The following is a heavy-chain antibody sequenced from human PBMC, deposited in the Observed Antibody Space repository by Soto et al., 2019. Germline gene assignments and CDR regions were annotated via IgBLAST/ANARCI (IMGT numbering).Heavy chain of an antibody. J-gene: IGHJ4*02. CDR3: ARGATPDCGGDCYFDF. V-gene: IGHV1-69*01. CDR2: IIPALGRP. CDR1: GGTFNSYG. Sequence: QVQLVQSGAEVKKPRSSVKVSCKASGGTFNSYGFNWVRQAPGHGLEWLGGIIPALGRPNYAQNFQGRVTITADDSTSTAYMELRSLTYDDTAIYYCARGATPDCGGDCYFDFWGQGSLVTVSS. D-gene: IGHD2-21*02.